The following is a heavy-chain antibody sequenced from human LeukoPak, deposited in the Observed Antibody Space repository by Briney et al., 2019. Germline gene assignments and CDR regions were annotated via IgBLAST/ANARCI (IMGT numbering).Heavy chain of an antibody. CDR2: IYTSGST. CDR1: GGSISSGSYY. Sequence: PSETLSLTCTVSGGSISSGSYYWSWLRQPAGKGLEWIGRIYTSGSTNYNPSLKSRVTISVDTSKNQFSLKLSSVTAADTAVYYCARASHDYGDYSHFDYWGQGTLVTVSS. J-gene: IGHJ4*02. D-gene: IGHD4-17*01. V-gene: IGHV4-61*02. CDR3: ARASHDYGDYSHFDY.